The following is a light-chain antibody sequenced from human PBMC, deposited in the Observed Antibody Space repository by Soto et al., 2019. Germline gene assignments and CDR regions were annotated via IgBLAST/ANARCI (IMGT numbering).Light chain of an antibody. CDR2: DVT. V-gene: IGLV2-14*03. CDR1: SNDIGGYNY. J-gene: IGLJ1*01. Sequence: QSALTQPASVSGSPGQSITIPCTGTSNDIGGYNYVSWYQQFPGKAPKLIIYDVTNRPSGVSFRVSGSKSGNTASLTISGLQAEDEAGYHCSSYSSISTRGLFGAGTKVTVL. CDR3: SSYSSISTRGL.